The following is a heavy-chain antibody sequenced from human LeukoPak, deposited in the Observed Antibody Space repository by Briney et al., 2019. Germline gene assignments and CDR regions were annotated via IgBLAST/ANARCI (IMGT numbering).Heavy chain of an antibody. CDR2: IYESGSA. Sequence: SETLSLTCSVSGGTMSNYYWTWIRQPPGKRLEWIGYIYESGSANYNPSLKSRLTMSVDTSKKQFSMKLNSVTAADTAIYYCARVEVNWGSQTFDYWGQGTLVTVSS. V-gene: IGHV4-59*01. J-gene: IGHJ4*02. D-gene: IGHD7-27*01. CDR1: GGTMSNYY. CDR3: ARVEVNWGSQTFDY.